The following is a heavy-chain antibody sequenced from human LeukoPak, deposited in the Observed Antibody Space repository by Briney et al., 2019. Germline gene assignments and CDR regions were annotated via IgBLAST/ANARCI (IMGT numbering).Heavy chain of an antibody. CDR1: GFTFSSYG. V-gene: IGHV3-33*01. CDR3: AREYYYDISGYFLDY. CDR2: IWYEGGNK. D-gene: IGHD3-22*01. Sequence: GRSLRLSCAASGFTFSSYGMHWVRQAPGKGLEWVALIWYEGGNKYFADSVKGRFTISRDNSQNTLYLKMNSLRAEDTAVYYCAREYYYDISGYFLDYWGQGTLVTVSS. J-gene: IGHJ4*02.